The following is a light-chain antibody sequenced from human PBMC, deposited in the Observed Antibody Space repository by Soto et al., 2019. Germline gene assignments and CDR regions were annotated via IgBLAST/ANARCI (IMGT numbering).Light chain of an antibody. CDR2: AAS. CDR3: QQSYSSPPT. CDR1: QSISNH. Sequence: DIQMTQSPSSLSASVEDRFIITCRASQSISNHLNWYQQKPGKAPKLLIFAASSLQSGVPSRFSGSGSGTDFTLTINSLQPEDFATYSCQQSYSSPPTFGQGTKVDIK. V-gene: IGKV1-39*01. J-gene: IGKJ1*01.